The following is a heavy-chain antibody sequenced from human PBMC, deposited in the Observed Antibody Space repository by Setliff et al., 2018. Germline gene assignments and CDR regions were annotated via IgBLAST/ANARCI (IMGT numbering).Heavy chain of an antibody. CDR3: ARVGVYYYDSSGYHRSPYYYYYGMDV. J-gene: IGHJ6*02. Sequence: SVKVSCKASGYTFTSYGISWVRQAPGQGLEWMGWISAYNGNTNYAQKLQGRVTMTTDTSTSTAYMELRSLRSDDTAVYYCARVGVYYYDSSGYHRSPYYYYYGMDVWGQGTTVTVSS. D-gene: IGHD3-22*01. V-gene: IGHV1-18*01. CDR2: ISAYNGNT. CDR1: GYTFTSYG.